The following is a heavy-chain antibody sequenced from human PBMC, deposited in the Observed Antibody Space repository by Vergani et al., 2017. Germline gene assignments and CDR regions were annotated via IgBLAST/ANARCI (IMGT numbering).Heavy chain of an antibody. V-gene: IGHV1-18*01. CDR2: ISAYNGNT. J-gene: IGHJ4*02. Sequence: QVQLVQSGAEVKTPGASVKVSCKASGYTFTSYGISWVRQAPGQGLEWMGWISAYNGNTNYAQKLQGRVTITTDTSTSTAYMELRSLRSDDTAVYYCAREVDYYYSSGYYSVVDYWGQGTLVTVSS. CDR1: GYTFTSYG. CDR3: AREVDYYYSSGYYSVVDY. D-gene: IGHD3-22*01.